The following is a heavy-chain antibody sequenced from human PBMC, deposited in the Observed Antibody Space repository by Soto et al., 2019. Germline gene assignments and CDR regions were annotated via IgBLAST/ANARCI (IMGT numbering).Heavy chain of an antibody. Sequence: QLQLQESGPGLVKPSETLSLTCIVSGGSITRNNHYWGWIRQSPGKGLEWIGSILYSGSTNYNPSLKRRVTLSVETSKNQSSLKISSVTAADTAVYYCARLGSSGWYQGSYFDYWGQGTLVTVSA. D-gene: IGHD6-19*01. V-gene: IGHV4-39*01. CDR2: ILYSGST. CDR1: GGSITRNNHY. CDR3: ARLGSSGWYQGSYFDY. J-gene: IGHJ4*02.